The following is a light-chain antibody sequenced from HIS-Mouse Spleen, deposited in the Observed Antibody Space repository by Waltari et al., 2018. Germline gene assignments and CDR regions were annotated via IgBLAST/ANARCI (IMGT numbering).Light chain of an antibody. V-gene: IGKV1-9*01. Sequence: DIQLTQSPSFLSASVGDRVTITCRASQGISSYLAWYQQKPGKAPKRLIYAASTLQSGVHSRFSGSGSGTEFTLTISSLQPEDFATYYCQQLNSYPPTFGQGTKVEIK. J-gene: IGKJ1*01. CDR2: AAS. CDR1: QGISSY. CDR3: QQLNSYPPT.